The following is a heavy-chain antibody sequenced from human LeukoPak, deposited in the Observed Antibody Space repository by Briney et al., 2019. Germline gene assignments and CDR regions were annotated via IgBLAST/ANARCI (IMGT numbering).Heavy chain of an antibody. Sequence: SETLSLTCTVSGGSISSYYWSWIRQPPGKGLEWIGYIYYSGSTNYNPSLKSRVTISVDTSKNQFSLKLSSVTAADTAVYYCARDQYDFWMDWFDPWGQGTLVTVSS. V-gene: IGHV4-4*08. CDR1: GGSISSYY. J-gene: IGHJ5*02. CDR3: ARDQYDFWMDWFDP. D-gene: IGHD3-3*01. CDR2: IYYSGST.